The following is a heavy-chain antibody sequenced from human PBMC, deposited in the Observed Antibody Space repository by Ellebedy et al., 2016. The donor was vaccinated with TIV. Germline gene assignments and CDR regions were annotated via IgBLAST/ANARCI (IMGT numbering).Heavy chain of an antibody. J-gene: IGHJ4*02. D-gene: IGHD6-19*01. CDR3: ARDQWLGRAYYFDN. CDR2: INQDGSER. CDR1: GFTFSNYW. Sequence: GGSLRLSCEASGFTFSNYWMTWVRQAPGKGLEWVANINQDGSERNYVDSVKGRFAISRDNAKNSLYLQMNSLGDEDTAVYYCARDQWLGRAYYFDNWGQGTLVTVSS. V-gene: IGHV3-7*01.